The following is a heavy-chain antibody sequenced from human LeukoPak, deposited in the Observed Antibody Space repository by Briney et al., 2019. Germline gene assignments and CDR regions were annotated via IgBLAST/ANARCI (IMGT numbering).Heavy chain of an antibody. Sequence: VASVKVSCKASGYTFTSYDINWVRQATGQGLEWMGWMNPNSGNTGYAQKFQGRVTMTRNTSISTAYMELSSLRSEDTAVYYCAIRYGSGEKHYYYYYMDVWGKGTTVTVSS. CDR2: MNPNSGNT. CDR3: AIRYGSGEKHYYYYYMDV. CDR1: GYTFTSYD. D-gene: IGHD3-10*01. J-gene: IGHJ6*03. V-gene: IGHV1-8*01.